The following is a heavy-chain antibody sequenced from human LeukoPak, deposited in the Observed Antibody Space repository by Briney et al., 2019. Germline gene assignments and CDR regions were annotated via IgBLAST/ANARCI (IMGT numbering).Heavy chain of an antibody. CDR1: GFAFGDYA. V-gene: IGHV3-9*01. CDR3: AKAGITIFGVVFNAFDI. Sequence: GGSLRLSCAASGFAFGDYAMHWVRQAPGKGLEWVSGISWNSGSIGYADSVKGRFTISRDNAKNSLYLQMNSLRAEDTALYYCAKAGITIFGVVFNAFDIWGQGTMVTVSS. D-gene: IGHD3-3*01. J-gene: IGHJ3*02. CDR2: ISWNSGSI.